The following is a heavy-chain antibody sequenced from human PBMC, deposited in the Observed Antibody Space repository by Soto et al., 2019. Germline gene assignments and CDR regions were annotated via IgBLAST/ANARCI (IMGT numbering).Heavy chain of an antibody. D-gene: IGHD3-16*01. CDR3: ARDNSMLGAPFHY. CDR2: IYTDGGT. CDR1: GFTVISNS. Sequence: PGGSLRLSCAASGFTVISNSMSWVRQAPGKGLEWVSLIYTDGGTYYGDSVKGRFTISRDTSKNTLSLQMTSLRADDTAVYYCARDNSMLGAPFHYWGQGTLVTVSS. J-gene: IGHJ4*02. V-gene: IGHV3-53*01.